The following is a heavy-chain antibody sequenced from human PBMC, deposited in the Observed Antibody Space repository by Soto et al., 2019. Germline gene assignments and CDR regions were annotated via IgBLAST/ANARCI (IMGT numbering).Heavy chain of an antibody. Sequence: LSLTCAVSGYSISSGYFWGWILQPPGKGLEWIGSIYHSGITYYNPSLKSRVTISVDTSKNQFSLKLTSVTAADTAVYYCARAFHYDNSGYLGYWGQGTLVTVPQ. CDR2: IYHSGIT. D-gene: IGHD3-22*01. V-gene: IGHV4-38-2*01. CDR3: ARAFHYDNSGYLGY. J-gene: IGHJ4*02. CDR1: GYSISSGYF.